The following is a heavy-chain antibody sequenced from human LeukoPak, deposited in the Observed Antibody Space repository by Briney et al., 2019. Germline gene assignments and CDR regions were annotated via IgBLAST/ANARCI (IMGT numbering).Heavy chain of an antibody. J-gene: IGHJ2*01. CDR3: ASPLPRDYAASHYLLDL. CDR2: INPDSGVT. V-gene: IGHV1-2*02. Sequence: GASVKLSCKSSGYRFIDHYIHWVRQAPGQGLEWMGWINPDSGVTNYAQKFQGRVTMTRDTSIRTAYIELDSLRSDDTAVYYCASPLPRDYAASHYLLDLWGRGTLVAVSS. D-gene: IGHD4-17*01. CDR1: GYRFIDHY.